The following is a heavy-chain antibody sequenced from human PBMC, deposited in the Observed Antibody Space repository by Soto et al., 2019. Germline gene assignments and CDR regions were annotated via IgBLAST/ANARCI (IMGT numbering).Heavy chain of an antibody. J-gene: IGHJ4*02. CDR1: GDSISISSYY. CDR3: ARGHGGITIFGAPGHFDY. Sequence: SETLSLTCTVSGDSISISSYYWCWIRHPPGKGLEWIGSISYSGSTYYNPSLKSRVTISVDTSRNQFSLNLSSVSAADAAVYYCARGHGGITIFGAPGHFDYWGQGTLVTVSS. D-gene: IGHD3-3*01. CDR2: ISYSGST. V-gene: IGHV4-39*01.